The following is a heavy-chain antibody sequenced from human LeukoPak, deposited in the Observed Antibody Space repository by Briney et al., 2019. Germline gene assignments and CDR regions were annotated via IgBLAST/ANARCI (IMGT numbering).Heavy chain of an antibody. Sequence: GGSLRLSCAASGFSFSTFGMHWASRAPGKGLGWVAVIWNDGSKKFYAESVKGRFTISRDNSQNTLYLQMNRLRAEDTAVYYCGRDSLGGDYWGQGTLVTVSS. D-gene: IGHD3-16*01. J-gene: IGHJ4*02. CDR1: GFSFSTFG. V-gene: IGHV3-33*08. CDR2: IWNDGSKK. CDR3: GRDSLGGDY.